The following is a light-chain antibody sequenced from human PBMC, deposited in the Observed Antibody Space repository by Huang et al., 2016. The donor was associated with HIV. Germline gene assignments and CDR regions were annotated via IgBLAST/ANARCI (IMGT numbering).Light chain of an antibody. V-gene: IGKV3-20*01. J-gene: IGKJ1*01. Sequence: ELVLTQSPGTLSSSPGGAAVISCRASQSLDKGSLAWYRQKPGQAPELLIFDASKGPSDIPDRFVGRGSGTDFSLTINGLDPEDFAFYFCHHYGATQWAFGRGTRVEMK. CDR3: HHYGATQWA. CDR2: DAS. CDR1: QSLDKGS.